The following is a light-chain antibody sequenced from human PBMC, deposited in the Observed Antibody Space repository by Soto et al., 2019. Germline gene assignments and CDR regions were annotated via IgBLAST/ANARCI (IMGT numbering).Light chain of an antibody. CDR1: QSVSSY. CDR3: QQRSNGSIT. Sequence: EIVLTHSPATLSLSPGERATLSCRASQSVSSYLAWYQQKPGQAPRLLIYDASNRATGIPARFSGSGSGTDFTLTISSLEPEDFAVYYCQQRSNGSITFGQGTRLEI. CDR2: DAS. V-gene: IGKV3-11*01. J-gene: IGKJ5*01.